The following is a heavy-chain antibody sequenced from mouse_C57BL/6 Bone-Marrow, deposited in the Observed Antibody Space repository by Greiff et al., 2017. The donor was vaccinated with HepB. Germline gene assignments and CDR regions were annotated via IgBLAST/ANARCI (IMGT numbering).Heavy chain of an antibody. J-gene: IGHJ3*01. CDR3: ARDADGYYGFAY. D-gene: IGHD2-3*01. V-gene: IGHV7-1*01. CDR1: GFTFSDFY. Sequence: DVKLVESGGGLVQSGRSLRLSCATSGFTFSDFYMEWVRQAPGKGLEWIAASRNKANDYTTEYSASVNGRFIVSRDTSQSILYLQMNALRAEDTAIYYCARDADGYYGFAYWGQGTLVTVSA. CDR2: SRNKANDYTT.